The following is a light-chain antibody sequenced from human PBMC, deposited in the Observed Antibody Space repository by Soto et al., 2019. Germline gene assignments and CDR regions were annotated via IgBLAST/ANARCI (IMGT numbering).Light chain of an antibody. V-gene: IGKV1-39*01. J-gene: IGKJ1*01. CDR2: AAS. CDR1: QSITTY. CDR3: QQCYSSPRT. Sequence: DIQMTQSPSTLSASVGDRVTITCRASQSITTYVNWYQQKLGKAPTLLIYAASSLQSGVPSRFSDSGSGTDFTLTISSLQPEDFATYFFQQCYSSPRTFGQGTKVEI.